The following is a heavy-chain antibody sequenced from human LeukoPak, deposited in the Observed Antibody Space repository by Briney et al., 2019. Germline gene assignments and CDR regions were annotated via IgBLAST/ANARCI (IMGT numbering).Heavy chain of an antibody. Sequence: NPSETLSLTCAVYGGSFSGYYWSWIRQPPGKGLEWIGEINHSGSTNYNPSLKSRVTISVDTSKNQFSLKLSSVTAADTAVYYCARVRNHGRVYYYYYMDVWGKGTTVTVSS. D-gene: IGHD1-14*01. CDR2: INHSGST. CDR3: ARVRNHGRVYYYYYMDV. J-gene: IGHJ6*03. V-gene: IGHV4-34*01. CDR1: GGSFSGYY.